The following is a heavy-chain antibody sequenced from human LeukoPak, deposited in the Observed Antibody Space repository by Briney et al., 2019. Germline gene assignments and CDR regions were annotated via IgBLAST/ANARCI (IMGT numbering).Heavy chain of an antibody. CDR3: ARGIAAAGTSWFDY. J-gene: IGHJ4*02. CDR1: GGTFSSYA. V-gene: IGHV1-69*13. CDR2: IIPIFGTA. D-gene: IGHD6-13*01. Sequence: GASVKVSCKASGGTFSSYAISWVRQAPGQGLEWMGGIIPIFGTANYAQKFQGRVTITADESTSTAYMELSRLRSDDTAVYYCARGIAAAGTSWFDYWGQGTLVTVSS.